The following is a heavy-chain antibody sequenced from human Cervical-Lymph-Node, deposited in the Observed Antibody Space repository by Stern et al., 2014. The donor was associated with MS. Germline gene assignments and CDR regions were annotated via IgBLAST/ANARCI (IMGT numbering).Heavy chain of an antibody. CDR3: ATDKSSTSWYYYDY. V-gene: IGHV1-24*01. Sequence: QVQLMQSGAELKKPGASVKVSCKISGYPLTELSIHWVRQAPGKGLEWMGGFNPEAGKTIYAQNFQGRVTMTEDTGTDTVYMEVRSLRSEDTAVYYCATDKSSTSWYYYDYWGQGTLVTVSS. CDR2: FNPEAGKT. J-gene: IGHJ4*02. D-gene: IGHD6-13*01. CDR1: GYPLTELS.